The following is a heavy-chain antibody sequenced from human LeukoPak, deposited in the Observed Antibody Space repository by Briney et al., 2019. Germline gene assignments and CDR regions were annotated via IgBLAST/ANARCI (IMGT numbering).Heavy chain of an antibody. D-gene: IGHD5-12*01. CDR2: ISYNGNNK. CDR3: ARDPLDISRWTNAFDI. Sequence: GGSLRLSCVISGYTFTHYGFHWVRQAPGKALEWVAHISYNGNNKYEDSVKGRFTISRDNSKSTLHLQMNGLRAEDTAVYYCARDPLDISRWTNAFDIWGQGTTVIVS. V-gene: IGHV3-30*03. CDR1: GYTFTHYG. J-gene: IGHJ3*02.